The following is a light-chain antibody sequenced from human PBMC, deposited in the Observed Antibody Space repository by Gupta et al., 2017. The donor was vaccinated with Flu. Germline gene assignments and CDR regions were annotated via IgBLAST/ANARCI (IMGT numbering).Light chain of an antibody. CDR2: EVT. J-gene: IGLJ3*02. CDR1: SSDVGGYKY. CDR3: SSYTTSSTWV. Sequence: SITISCSGTSSDVGGYKYVSWYQQHPGKAPKLMIFEVTNRPSGVSNRFSGSKSGNTASLTISGLQAEDEADYYCSSYTTSSTWVFGGGTKVTVL. V-gene: IGLV2-14*01.